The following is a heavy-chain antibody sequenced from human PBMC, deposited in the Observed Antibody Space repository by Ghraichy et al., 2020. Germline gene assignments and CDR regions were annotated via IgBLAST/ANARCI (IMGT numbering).Heavy chain of an antibody. CDR3: VRADGSGSFYY. CDR2: ISRASSRI. D-gene: IGHD3-10*01. V-gene: IGHV3-21*01. Sequence: SCATSGFNLGVYTMNWLRWAPNKGLEWVSSISRASSRIYYTHSLRGRFTISRDNAMNSVYLQMNSLTVEDTALYYCVRADGSGSFYYWGQGTQVTVSS. J-gene: IGHJ4*01. CDR1: GFNLGVYT.